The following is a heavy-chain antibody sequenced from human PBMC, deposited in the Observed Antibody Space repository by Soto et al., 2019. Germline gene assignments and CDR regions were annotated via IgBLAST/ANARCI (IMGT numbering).Heavy chain of an antibody. J-gene: IGHJ5*02. V-gene: IGHV3-23*01. Sequence: GVSXRLSCAASVFTFNSYSIILVRHAPGKGLEWVSAISASGDSTYYADAVKGRFTISRDNSKNTLYLEMNSLRAEDTALYYCAKNPITIIKGIFWLDTWGQGTLVTVS. D-gene: IGHD3-9*01. CDR1: VFTFNSYS. CDR2: ISASGDST. CDR3: AKNPITIIKGIFWLDT.